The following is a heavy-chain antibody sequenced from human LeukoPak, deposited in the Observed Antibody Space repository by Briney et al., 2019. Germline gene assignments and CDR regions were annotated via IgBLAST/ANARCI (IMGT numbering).Heavy chain of an antibody. D-gene: IGHD3-10*01. CDR1: RFTFSSYG. V-gene: IGHV3-30*02. CDR2: IQYDGSNE. Sequence: PGGSLRLSCAASRFTFSSYGMHWVRQAPGKGLEWVAYIQYDGSNEQYADSVKGRFSISRDSSKNILYLQMNSLRAEDTAVYYCVLLSLTPGWGQGTLVTVSS. CDR3: VLLSLTPG. J-gene: IGHJ4*02.